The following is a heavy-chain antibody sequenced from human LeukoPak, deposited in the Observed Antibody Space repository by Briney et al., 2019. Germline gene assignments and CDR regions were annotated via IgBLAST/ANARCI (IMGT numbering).Heavy chain of an antibody. J-gene: IGHJ5*02. Sequence: GGSLRLSCAASGFTFGSYAMSWVRQAPGKGLEWVSGISAPGDNTYYADSVKGRLTISRDNSKNTLYLQMNSLRAEDTALYYCAKLERRHYGGNRFDLWGQGTLLTVSS. CDR1: GFTFGSYA. CDR2: ISAPGDNT. V-gene: IGHV3-23*01. CDR3: AKLERRHYGGNRFDL. D-gene: IGHD1-1*01.